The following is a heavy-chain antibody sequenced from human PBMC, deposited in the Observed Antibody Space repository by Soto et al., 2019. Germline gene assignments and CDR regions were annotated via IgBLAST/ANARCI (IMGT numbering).Heavy chain of an antibody. Sequence: GASVKVSCKASGYTFTGYYMHWVRQAPGQGLEWMGWINPNSGGTNYAQKFQGRVTMTRDTSISTAYMELSRLRSDDTAVYYCARDIPATAMAFDYWGKGTLVTVSS. D-gene: IGHD2-2*01. J-gene: IGHJ4*02. CDR3: ARDIPATAMAFDY. CDR2: INPNSGGT. CDR1: GYTFTGYY. V-gene: IGHV1-2*02.